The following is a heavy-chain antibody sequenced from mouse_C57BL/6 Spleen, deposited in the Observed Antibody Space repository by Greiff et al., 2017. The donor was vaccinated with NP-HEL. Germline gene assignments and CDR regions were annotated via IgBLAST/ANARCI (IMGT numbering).Heavy chain of an antibody. CDR1: GFTFSDYY. V-gene: IGHV5-16*01. J-gene: IGHJ1*03. Sequence: EVKVVESEGGLVQPGSSMKLSCTASGFTFSDYYMAWVRQVPEKGLEWVANINYDGSSTYYLDSLKSRFIISRDNAKNILYLQMSSLKSEDTATYYCARGLTGTRYFDVWGTGTTVTVSS. D-gene: IGHD4-1*01. CDR2: INYDGSST. CDR3: ARGLTGTRYFDV.